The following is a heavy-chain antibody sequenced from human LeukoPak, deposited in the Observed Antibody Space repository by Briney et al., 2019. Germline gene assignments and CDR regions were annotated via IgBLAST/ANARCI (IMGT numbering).Heavy chain of an antibody. CDR3: AKSSSGSYFSLGS. D-gene: IGHD1-26*01. CDR2: ISSSYGST. Sequence: GGSLRLSCAASGFTFCSYAMTWVRQAPGKGLEWVSGISSSYGSTYYADSVKGRFTISRDNSKNTLYLQMNSLRAEDTAVYYCAKSSSGSYFSLGSWGQGTLVTVSS. CDR1: GFTFCSYA. V-gene: IGHV3-23*01. J-gene: IGHJ5*02.